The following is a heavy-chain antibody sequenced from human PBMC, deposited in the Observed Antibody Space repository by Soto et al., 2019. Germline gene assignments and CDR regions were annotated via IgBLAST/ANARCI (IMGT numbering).Heavy chain of an antibody. D-gene: IGHD2-8*01. CDR3: ARDLSWCSKWYYYMDV. CDR1: GFTISGNA. J-gene: IGHJ6*03. V-gene: IGHV3-48*02. Sequence: EVQLVESGGGLVQPGGSLRLSCAASGFTISGNAMNWVRQAPGRGLEWVSYISSSGTNIHYADSVRGRFTISRDNAKNSLKLQLNSLRDEDTAVYRCARDLSWCSKWYYYMDVWGKGTTVTVSS. CDR2: ISSSGTNI.